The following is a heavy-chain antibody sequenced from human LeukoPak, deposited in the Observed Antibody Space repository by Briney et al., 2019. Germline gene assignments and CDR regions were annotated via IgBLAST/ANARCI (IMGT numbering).Heavy chain of an antibody. Sequence: SETLSLTCAVYGGSFSGYYWSWIRQPPGKGLEWIGAINHSGSTNYNPSLKSRVTISVDTSKNQFSLKLSSVTAADTAVYYCARHSTFFGVVIIKGRVRGPFDYWGQGTLVTVSS. CDR2: INHSGST. J-gene: IGHJ4*02. CDR1: GGSFSGYY. D-gene: IGHD3-3*01. CDR3: ARHSTFFGVVIIKGRVRGPFDY. V-gene: IGHV4-34*01.